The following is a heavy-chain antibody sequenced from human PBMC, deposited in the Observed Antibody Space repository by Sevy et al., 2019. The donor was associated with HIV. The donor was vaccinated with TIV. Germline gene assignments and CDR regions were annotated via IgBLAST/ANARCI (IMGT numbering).Heavy chain of an antibody. D-gene: IGHD3-16*01. CDR1: GGSISHYY. CDR3: TRGLWGMLQGIVMTPYHYPAMDV. CDR2: IYNRGST. Sequence: SETLSLTCTISGGSISHYYWNWIRQTPGKGLEWIGHIYNRGSTNYNPSLKSRITISVDMSKNQVSLKLSYVSAAETAVYYCTRGLWGMLQGIVMTPYHYPAMDVWGQGTTVTVSS. J-gene: IGHJ6*02. V-gene: IGHV4-59*01.